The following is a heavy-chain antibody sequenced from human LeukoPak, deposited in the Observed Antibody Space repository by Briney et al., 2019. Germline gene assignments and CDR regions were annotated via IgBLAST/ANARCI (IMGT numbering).Heavy chain of an antibody. CDR1: GDSIIGYY. D-gene: IGHD3-22*01. CDR3: ARRRYYDSTGYNPTYYFDY. J-gene: IGHJ4*02. Sequence: SGTLSLTCTVSGDSIIGYYWSWIRQPPGKRLEWIGYIYNTLDTTYNPSLESRVTISLDMSNKQFSLRLSSVTAADTAVYYCARRRYYDSTGYNPTYYFDYWGQGILVTSPQ. CDR2: IYNTLDT. V-gene: IGHV4-59*01.